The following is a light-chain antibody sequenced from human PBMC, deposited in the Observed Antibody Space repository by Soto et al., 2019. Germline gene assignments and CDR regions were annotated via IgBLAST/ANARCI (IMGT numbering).Light chain of an antibody. CDR1: QSVSSAY. CDR3: QQYGSSFLT. J-gene: IGKJ4*01. Sequence: EIVLTQSPGTLSLSPGERATLSCRASQSVSSAYLVWYQQKPGQAPRLLIYDASNRATGIPARFSGSGSGTDFTLTISRLEPEDFAVYYCQQYGSSFLTFGGGTKVDIK. CDR2: DAS. V-gene: IGKV3-20*01.